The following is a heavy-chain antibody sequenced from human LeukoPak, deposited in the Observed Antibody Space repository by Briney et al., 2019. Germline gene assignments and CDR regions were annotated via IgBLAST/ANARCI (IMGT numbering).Heavy chain of an antibody. CDR3: TRDYSYAMAV. D-gene: IGHD2-21*01. CDR2: INSNGSST. V-gene: IGHV3-74*01. Sequence: GGSLRLSCAASGFTFSSAWMHWVRQTPGKGLVWVSRINSNGSSTNYADSVKGRFTISRDNAKNMVNLQMNSLRAEDTAIYYCTRDYSYAMAVWGQGTTVTVSS. CDR1: GFTFSSAW. J-gene: IGHJ6*02.